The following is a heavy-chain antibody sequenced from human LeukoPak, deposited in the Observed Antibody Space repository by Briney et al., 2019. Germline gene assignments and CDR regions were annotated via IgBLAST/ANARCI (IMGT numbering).Heavy chain of an antibody. V-gene: IGHV1-69*13. CDR2: IIPIFGTA. Sequence: SVKVSCKASGGTFSIYAISWVRQAPGQGLEWMGGIIPIFGTANYAQKFQGRVTITADESTSTAYMELSSLRSEDTAVYYCSTYYYDSSGYYSFDYWGQGTLVTVSS. J-gene: IGHJ4*02. D-gene: IGHD3-22*01. CDR1: GGTFSIYA. CDR3: STYYYDSSGYYSFDY.